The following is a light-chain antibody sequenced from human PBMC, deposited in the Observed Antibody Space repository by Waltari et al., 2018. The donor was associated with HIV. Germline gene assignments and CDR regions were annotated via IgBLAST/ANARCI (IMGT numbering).Light chain of an antibody. Sequence: QSVLPQPPSASGTPGPRVTISCSGSRSNIGNNDVYWFQHLPGTAPKLLIYRNNQRPSGVPDRFTGSKSGTSASLAISGLRSEDEADYYCDAWDNSLSGRVFGGGTKLTVL. CDR3: DAWDNSLSGRV. J-gene: IGLJ3*02. CDR1: RSNIGNND. CDR2: RNN. V-gene: IGLV1-47*01.